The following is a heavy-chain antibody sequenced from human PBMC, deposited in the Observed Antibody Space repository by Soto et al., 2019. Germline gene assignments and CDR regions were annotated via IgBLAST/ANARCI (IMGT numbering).Heavy chain of an antibody. CDR3: AKDLVAFTTGRRSPFGP. CDR2: ISYDGKNE. D-gene: IGHD1-1*01. V-gene: IGHV3-30*18. Sequence: PGGSLRLSCAPSGFTFRAYGMHGVRQAPGKGLEWVAVISYDGKNEYYADSVKGRFSISRDSSKNTLYLQMNSLRAEDTAVYYCAKDLVAFTTGRRSPFGPWGQGTLVTVSS. CDR1: GFTFRAYG. J-gene: IGHJ5*02.